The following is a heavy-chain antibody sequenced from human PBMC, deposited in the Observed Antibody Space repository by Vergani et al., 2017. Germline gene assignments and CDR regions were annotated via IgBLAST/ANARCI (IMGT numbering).Heavy chain of an antibody. CDR1: GYTFTGYY. J-gene: IGHJ6*03. CDR2: INPNSGGT. V-gene: IGHV1-2*02. Sequence: QVQLVQSGAEVKKPGASVKVSCKASGYTFTGYYMHWVRQAPGQGLEWMGWINPNSGGTNYAQKFQGRVTMTRDTSISTAYMELSRLRSDDTAVYYCARDPSGSWYQLLYPSYMDVWGKGTTVTVSS. CDR3: ARDPSGSWYQLLYPSYMDV. D-gene: IGHD2-2*02.